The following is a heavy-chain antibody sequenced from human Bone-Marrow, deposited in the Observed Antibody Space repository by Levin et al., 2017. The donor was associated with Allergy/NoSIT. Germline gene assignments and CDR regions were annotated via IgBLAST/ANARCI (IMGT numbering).Heavy chain of an antibody. CDR2: INCYNGAS. CDR3: AKDYWAQPNVRGPDS. J-gene: IGHJ5*01. V-gene: IGHV1-2*03. Sequence: LAASVKVSCKTSGYTFSDYFIYWVRQAPGHGLEWLGWINCYNGASTSAQKFQGRVTMTRDTSMSTAYMDLSSLTSDDTATYFCAKDYWAQPNVRGPDSWGQGTLVIVSS. CDR1: GYTFSDYF. D-gene: IGHD2-15*01.